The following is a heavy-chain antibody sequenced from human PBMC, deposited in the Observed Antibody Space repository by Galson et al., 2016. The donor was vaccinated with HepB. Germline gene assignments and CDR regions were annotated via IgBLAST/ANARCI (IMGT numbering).Heavy chain of an antibody. CDR3: ATEGWWRFEY. CDR2: INNVGDTL. J-gene: IGHJ4*02. D-gene: IGHD2-8*02. V-gene: IGHV3-11*01. Sequence: SLRLSCAASGFPFSAYFMNWIRQAPGKGLEWLAYINNVGDTLNYADSVKGRFTISRDNAKNSLFLQMSSLRAEDTAVYYCATEGWWRFEYWGQGALVTVSS. CDR1: GFPFSAYF.